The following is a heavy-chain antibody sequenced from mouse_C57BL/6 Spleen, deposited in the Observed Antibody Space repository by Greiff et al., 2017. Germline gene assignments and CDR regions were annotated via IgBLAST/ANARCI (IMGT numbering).Heavy chain of an antibody. CDR2: IHPNSGST. CDR1: GYTFTSYW. CDR3: ARRDDYAMDY. Sequence: QVQLQQPGAELVKPGASVKLSCKASGYTFTSYWMHWVKQRPGQGLEWIGMIHPNSGSTNYNEKFKSKATLTVDKSSSTAYMQLSSLTSEDSSFYYCARRDDYAMDYWGQGTSVTVSS. J-gene: IGHJ4*01. V-gene: IGHV1-64*01.